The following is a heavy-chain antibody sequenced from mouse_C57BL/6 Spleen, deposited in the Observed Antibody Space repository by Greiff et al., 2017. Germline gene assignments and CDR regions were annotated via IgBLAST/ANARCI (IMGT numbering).Heavy chain of an antibody. CDR1: GYAFSSYW. CDR3: ARPGSSYSAWFAY. CDR2: IYPGDGDT. V-gene: IGHV1-80*01. J-gene: IGHJ3*01. Sequence: QVQLQQSGAELVKPGASVKISCKASGYAFSSYWMNWVKQRPGKGLEWIGQIYPGDGDTNYNGKVKGKATLTADKSSSTAYMQLSSLTSEDSAVYFCARPGSSYSAWFAYWGQGTLVTVSA. D-gene: IGHD1-1*01.